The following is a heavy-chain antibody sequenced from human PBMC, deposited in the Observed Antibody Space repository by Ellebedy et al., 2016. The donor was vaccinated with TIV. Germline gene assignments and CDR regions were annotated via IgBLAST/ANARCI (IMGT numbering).Heavy chain of an antibody. CDR1: GFTFSSYA. J-gene: IGHJ4*02. Sequence: GESLKISCAASGFTFSSYAMHWVRQAPGKGLEWVAVISYDGSNKYYADSVKGRFTISRDNSKNTLYLQMNSLRAEDTAVYYCARPVAATGYWGQGTLVTVSS. CDR3: ARPVAATGY. D-gene: IGHD2-15*01. V-gene: IGHV3-30-3*01. CDR2: ISYDGSNK.